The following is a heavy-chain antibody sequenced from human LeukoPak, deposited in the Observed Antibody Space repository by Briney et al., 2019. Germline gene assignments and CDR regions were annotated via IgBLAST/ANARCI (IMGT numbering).Heavy chain of an antibody. Sequence: GGSLRLSCAASGFXISSYAMSWVRQAPGKGLEWVAVIWYDGRTKYYADSVKGRFTISRDNSKNTLYLQMNSLRAEDTAVYYCARDFEYSSSTGVYWGQGTLVTVSS. J-gene: IGHJ4*02. CDR1: GFXISSYA. D-gene: IGHD5-12*01. CDR3: ARDFEYSSSTGVY. V-gene: IGHV3-33*08. CDR2: IWYDGRTK.